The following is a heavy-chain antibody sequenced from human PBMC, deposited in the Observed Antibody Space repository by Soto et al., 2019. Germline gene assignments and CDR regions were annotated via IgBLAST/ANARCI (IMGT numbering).Heavy chain of an antibody. CDR1: GGSFSGYY. V-gene: IGHV4-34*01. D-gene: IGHD5-18*01. CDR2: INHSGST. Sequence: SETLSLTCAVYGGSFSGYYWSWIRQPPGKGLEWIGEINHSGSTNYNPSLKSRVTVSVDTSKNQFSLKLSSVTAADTAVYYCARGGIQLWLTPYYFDYWGQGTLVTVSS. J-gene: IGHJ4*02. CDR3: ARGGIQLWLTPYYFDY.